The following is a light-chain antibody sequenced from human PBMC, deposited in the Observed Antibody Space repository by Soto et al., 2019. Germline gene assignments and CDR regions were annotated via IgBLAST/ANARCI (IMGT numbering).Light chain of an antibody. J-gene: IGKJ1*01. CDR2: AAS. CDR3: QQYNSYPRT. V-gene: IGKV1-16*01. CDR1: QDIGSS. Sequence: DIQMTQSPSSLSVSVGDRVTITCRASQDIGSSLGWFQQKPGKAPKSLIYAASTLQVGVPSRCSSSGSGTDFILTISSLQPEDFATYYGQQYNSYPRTFGQGTKVEIK.